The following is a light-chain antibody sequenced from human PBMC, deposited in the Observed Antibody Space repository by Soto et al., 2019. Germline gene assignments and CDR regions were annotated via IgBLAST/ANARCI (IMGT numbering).Light chain of an antibody. Sequence: QSALTQPASVSGSPGQSITISCTGTSSDVGSRNLVSWYQQHPGKAPKLIIYEVTKWPSGVSNRFSGSKSGNTASLTIFGLQAEDEADYYCCSYAGSYTWVFGGGTQLTAL. CDR1: SSDVGSRNL. J-gene: IGLJ7*02. CDR3: CSYAGSYTWV. V-gene: IGLV2-23*02. CDR2: EVT.